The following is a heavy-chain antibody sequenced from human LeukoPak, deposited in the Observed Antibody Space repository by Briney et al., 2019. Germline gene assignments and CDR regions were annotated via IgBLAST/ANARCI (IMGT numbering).Heavy chain of an antibody. V-gene: IGHV3-9*01. J-gene: IGHJ3*02. CDR1: GFTFDDYA. CDR2: ISWNSGSI. CDR3: AKDRRCSSTSCYEFDI. D-gene: IGHD2-2*01. Sequence: GGSLRLSCAASGFTFDDYALHWVRQAPGKGLEWVSGISWNSGSIVYADSVKGRFTISRDNAKNSLYLQMNSLRAEDTALYYCAKDRRCSSTSCYEFDIWGQGTMVTVSS.